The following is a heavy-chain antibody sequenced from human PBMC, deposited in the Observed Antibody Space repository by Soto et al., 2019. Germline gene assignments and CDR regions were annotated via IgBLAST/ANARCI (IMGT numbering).Heavy chain of an antibody. V-gene: IGHV3-21*01. J-gene: IGHJ6*02. D-gene: IGHD2-8*01. CDR3: ARVRYCTNGVCFILGPGMDV. CDR2: ISSSSSYI. Sequence: GGSLRLSCAASGFTYSSYSKNWVRQATGKGLERVSSISSSSSYIYYADSVKGRFTISRDNAKNSLYLQMNSLRAEDTAVYYCARVRYCTNGVCFILGPGMDVWGQGTTVTVSS. CDR1: GFTYSSYS.